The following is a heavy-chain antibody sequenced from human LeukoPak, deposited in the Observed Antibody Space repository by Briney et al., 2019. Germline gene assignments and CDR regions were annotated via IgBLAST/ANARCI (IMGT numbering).Heavy chain of an antibody. Sequence: GGSLRLSCAASGFTFSSYAMHWVRQAPGKGLEWVAVISYDGSNKYYADSVEGRFTISRDNSKNTLYLQMNSLRAEDTAVYYCARERSSGWDAAFDIWGQGTMVTVSS. CDR2: ISYDGSNK. V-gene: IGHV3-30-3*01. CDR1: GFTFSSYA. CDR3: ARERSSGWDAAFDI. J-gene: IGHJ3*02. D-gene: IGHD6-19*01.